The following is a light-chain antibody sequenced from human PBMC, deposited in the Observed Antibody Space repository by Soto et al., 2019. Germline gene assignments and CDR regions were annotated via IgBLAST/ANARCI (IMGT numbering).Light chain of an antibody. Sequence: QSARTQPPSASGTPGQRVTISCSGSSSNIGSNTVNWYQQLPGTAPKLLIYSNNQRPSGVPDRFSGSKSGTSASLAISGLQSEDEADYYCAAWDDSLNVYVFGTGTKVTVL. V-gene: IGLV1-44*01. CDR2: SNN. J-gene: IGLJ1*01. CDR1: SSNIGSNT. CDR3: AAWDDSLNVYV.